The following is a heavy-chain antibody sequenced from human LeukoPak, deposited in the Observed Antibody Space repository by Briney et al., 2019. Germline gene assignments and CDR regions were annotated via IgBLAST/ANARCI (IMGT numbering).Heavy chain of an antibody. V-gene: IGHV3-74*01. CDR1: EFAFSSYW. Sequence: GGSLRLSCVASEFAFSSYWMHWVRQAPGKGLVWVSRIKSDGSSTNYADSVKGRFTISRDNAKNTLYLQMNSLRAEDTAVYYCARGTTVTTLYYFDYWGQGTLVTVSS. CDR3: ARGTTVTTLYYFDY. J-gene: IGHJ4*02. CDR2: IKSDGSST. D-gene: IGHD4-17*01.